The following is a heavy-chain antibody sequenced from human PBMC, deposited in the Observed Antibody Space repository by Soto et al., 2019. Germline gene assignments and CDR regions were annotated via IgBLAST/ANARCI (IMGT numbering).Heavy chain of an antibody. Sequence: ASVKVSCKASGYTFTTYGLTWVRQAPGQGLEWLGWINGYNGNTKYAQKFQGRVTMTTDTSTSTAYMELRSLRSDDTAVYYCAREGYCTYTTCAAFYYYYGVDVCGQVSTVTVAS. J-gene: IGHJ6*02. CDR3: AREGYCTYTTCAAFYYYYGVDV. V-gene: IGHV1-18*01. CDR2: INGYNGNT. D-gene: IGHD2-2*01. CDR1: GYTFTTYG.